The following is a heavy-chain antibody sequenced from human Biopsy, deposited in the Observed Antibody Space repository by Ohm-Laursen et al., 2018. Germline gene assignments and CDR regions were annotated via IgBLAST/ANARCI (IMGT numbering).Heavy chain of an antibody. CDR2: IVPILGHL. CDR1: GGPSSNYA. Sequence: SSAKVSCKASGGPSSNYAFSWVRQAPGQGLEWVGRIVPILGHLNYAQRFQGRVSITADKSTTYVYMELSRLTSGDTAVYYCAADADGYYTEFDYWGPGTLVTVSS. D-gene: IGHD3-3*01. J-gene: IGHJ4*02. CDR3: AADADGYYTEFDY. V-gene: IGHV1-69*04.